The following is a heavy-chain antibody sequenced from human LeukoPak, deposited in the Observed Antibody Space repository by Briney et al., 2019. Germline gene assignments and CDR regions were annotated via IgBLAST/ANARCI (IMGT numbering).Heavy chain of an antibody. Sequence: GSLRLSCAASGFTFSSYAMHWVRQAPGQGLEWVAVISYDGSNKYYADSVKGRFTISRDNSKNTLYLQMNSLRAEDTAVYYCARDRYCSSTSCYDDYWGQGTLVTVSS. CDR1: GFTFSSYA. V-gene: IGHV3-30-3*01. CDR2: ISYDGSNK. J-gene: IGHJ4*02. CDR3: ARDRYCSSTSCYDDY. D-gene: IGHD2-2*01.